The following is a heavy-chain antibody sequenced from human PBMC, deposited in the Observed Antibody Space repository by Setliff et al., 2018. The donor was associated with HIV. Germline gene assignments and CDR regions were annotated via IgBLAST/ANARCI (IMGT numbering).Heavy chain of an antibody. V-gene: IGHV3-23*01. Sequence: GGSLRLSCAASGFTFSSYAMSWVRQAPGKGLEWVSTIGTSAGRSYYADSVKGRFTISRDNAKNSLYLQMNSLKTEDTAVYYCTRDRQPGYDFWSGYSYYYYYYMDVWGKGTTVTVSS. D-gene: IGHD3-3*01. CDR3: TRDRQPGYDFWSGYSYYYYYYMDV. J-gene: IGHJ6*03. CDR2: IGTSAGRS. CDR1: GFTFSSYA.